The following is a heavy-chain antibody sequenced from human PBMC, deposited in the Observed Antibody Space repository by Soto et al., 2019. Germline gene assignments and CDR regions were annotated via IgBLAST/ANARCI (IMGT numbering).Heavy chain of an antibody. V-gene: IGHV1-8*01. CDR2: MNPNSGNT. J-gene: IGHJ4*02. D-gene: IGHD2-21*01. CDR1: GYTFPEND. CDR3: VRVSLDHYSADYFDF. Sequence: DSEKVSCKACGYTFPENDMNCVRQATGEGLEWMGWMNPNSGNTGYAQKFQGRVTMTRDNSITTAYMKLSSLRSEDTAVYFCVRVSLDHYSADYFDFWGQGTLVTVSS.